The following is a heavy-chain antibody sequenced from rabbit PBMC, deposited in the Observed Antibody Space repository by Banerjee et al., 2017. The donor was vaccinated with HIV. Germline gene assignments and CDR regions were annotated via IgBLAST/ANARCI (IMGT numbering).Heavy chain of an antibody. CDR2: IYAGSSGST. CDR3: ARAYDGSTYYFNL. V-gene: IGHV1S45*01. CDR1: GFTLSSYW. D-gene: IGHD4-2*01. Sequence: QERLEESGGDLVKPEGSLTLTCTASGFTLSSYWICWVRQAPGKGLEGIACIYAGSSGSTDYASWAKGRFTISKTSSTTVTLQMTSLTAADTATYFCARAYDGSTYYFNLWGPGTLVTVS. J-gene: IGHJ4*01.